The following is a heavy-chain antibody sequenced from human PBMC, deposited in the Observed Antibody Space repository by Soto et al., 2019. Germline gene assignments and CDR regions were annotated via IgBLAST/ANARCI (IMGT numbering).Heavy chain of an antibody. J-gene: IGHJ4*02. CDR1: GASMNNYY. Sequence: QVQLQESGPGLVKPSETLSLICTVSGASMNNYYGSWIRQPPGKGLEYIGYIFYSGTADFNPSLSSRVTMSVDSSNNLCSLKLRSVTAADTAVYYCARSGHSFGGVIWGQGILVTVSS. CDR3: ARSGHSFGGVI. D-gene: IGHD3-16*01. CDR2: IFYSGTA. V-gene: IGHV4-59*01.